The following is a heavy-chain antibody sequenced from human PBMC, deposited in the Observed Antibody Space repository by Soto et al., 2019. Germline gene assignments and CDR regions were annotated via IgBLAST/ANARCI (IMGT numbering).Heavy chain of an antibody. CDR3: ARGLAFGGNSAAFEV. CDR1: GGSFRREA. CDR2: ILPFFGTA. Sequence: QVQLVQSGAEVKKPGSSVKVSCKASGGSFRREAINWVRQAPGQGPEWMGGILPFFGTADYAQKFQGRVTPTADVSTTTVSMELGSLRSEDTAVYYCARGLAFGGNSAAFEVWGQGTMVIVSS. J-gene: IGHJ3*01. D-gene: IGHD2-15*01. V-gene: IGHV1-69*12.